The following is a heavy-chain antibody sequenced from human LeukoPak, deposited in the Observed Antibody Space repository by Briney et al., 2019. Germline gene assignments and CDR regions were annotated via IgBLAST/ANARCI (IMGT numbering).Heavy chain of an antibody. D-gene: IGHD2-15*01. Sequence: GGSLRLSCAASGFTFSSYAMHWVRQAPGKGLEWVAVISYDGSNKYYADSVKGRFTISRDNSKNTLYLQMDSLRAEDTAVYYCAKNPRGINSYYYYYYMDVWGKGTTVTVSS. J-gene: IGHJ6*03. CDR3: AKNPRGINSYYYYYYMDV. V-gene: IGHV3-30-3*02. CDR2: ISYDGSNK. CDR1: GFTFSSYA.